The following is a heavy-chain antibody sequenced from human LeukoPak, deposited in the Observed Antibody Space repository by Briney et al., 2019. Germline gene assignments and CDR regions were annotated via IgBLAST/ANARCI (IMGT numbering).Heavy chain of an antibody. V-gene: IGHV7-4-1*02. D-gene: IGHD3-22*01. CDR2: INTNTGNP. CDR3: AREDYYYDSSGFGLQAFDI. J-gene: IGHJ3*02. Sequence: ASVKVSCKASGYTFTSYPMNWVRQAPGQGLEWMGWINTNTGNPTYAQGFTGRFVFSLDTSVSTAYLQISSLKAEDTAVYFCAREDYYYDSSGFGLQAFDIWGQGTMVTVSS. CDR1: GYTFTSYP.